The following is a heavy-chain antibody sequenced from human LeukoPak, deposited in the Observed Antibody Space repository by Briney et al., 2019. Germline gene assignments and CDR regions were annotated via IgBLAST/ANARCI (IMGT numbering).Heavy chain of an antibody. CDR2: ISSSSSTI. CDR1: GCTFSSYS. CDR3: ARVLRYFDRSDYGMDV. Sequence: GSLRLSCAASGCTFSSYSMNWVRQAPGKGLEWVSYISSSSSTIYYADSVKGRFTISRDNAKNSLYLQMNSLRAEDTAVYYCARVLRYFDRSDYGMDVWGQGTTVTVSS. J-gene: IGHJ6*02. V-gene: IGHV3-48*04. D-gene: IGHD3-9*01.